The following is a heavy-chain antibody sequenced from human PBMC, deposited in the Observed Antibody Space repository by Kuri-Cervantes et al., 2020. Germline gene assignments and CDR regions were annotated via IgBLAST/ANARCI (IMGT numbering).Heavy chain of an antibody. V-gene: IGHV3-49*03. CDR1: GFTFSSYA. CDR2: IRSKAYGGTT. Sequence: GESLKISCAASGFTFSSYAMSWFRQAPGKGLEWVGFIRSKAYGGTTEYAASVKGRFTISRDDSKSIAYLQMNSLKTEDTAVYYCTRRTYYYDSSGYYRTTVSDYWGQGTLVTVSS. CDR3: TRRTYYYDSSGYYRTTVSDY. J-gene: IGHJ4*02. D-gene: IGHD3-22*01.